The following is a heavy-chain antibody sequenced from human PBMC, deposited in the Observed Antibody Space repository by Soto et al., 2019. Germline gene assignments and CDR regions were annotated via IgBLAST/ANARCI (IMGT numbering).Heavy chain of an antibody. D-gene: IGHD3-10*01. V-gene: IGHV4-30-2*01. CDR3: ARDKRQLLWFGEFDP. CDR1: GGSISSGGYS. Sequence: QLQLQESGSGLVKPSQTLSLTCAVSGGSISSGGYSWSWIRQPPGKGLEWIGYIYHSGSTYYNPSLKSRVTISVDRSKNQFSLKLSSVTAADTAVYYCARDKRQLLWFGEFDPWGQGTLVTVSS. J-gene: IGHJ5*02. CDR2: IYHSGST.